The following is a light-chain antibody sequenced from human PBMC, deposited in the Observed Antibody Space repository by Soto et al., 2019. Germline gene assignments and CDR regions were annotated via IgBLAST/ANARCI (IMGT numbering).Light chain of an antibody. CDR2: GNT. J-gene: IGLJ2*01. V-gene: IGLV1-40*01. CDR1: SSNIGAGFD. Sequence: QAVVTQPPSVSGAPGQRVTISCTGSSSNIGAGFDVHWYHQFPGTAPKLLIYGNTNRPSGVPDRFSGSKSGTSASLAIIGLQADDEADYYCQSYDSSLTAPVVFGGGTKLTVL. CDR3: QSYDSSLTAPVV.